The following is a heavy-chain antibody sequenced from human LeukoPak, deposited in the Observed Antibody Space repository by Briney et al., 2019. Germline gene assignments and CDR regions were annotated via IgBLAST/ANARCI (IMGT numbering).Heavy chain of an antibody. CDR3: ARGTYRRYYYDSSGYYYFDY. CDR1: GFTFSSYW. Sequence: GGSLRLSCAASGFTFSSYWMSWVRQAPGKGLEWAADIKQDGSEKYYVDSVKGRFTISRDNAKNSLYLQMNSLRAEDTAVYYCARGTYRRYYYDSSGYYYFDYWGQGTLVTVSS. J-gene: IGHJ4*02. CDR2: IKQDGSEK. V-gene: IGHV3-7*05. D-gene: IGHD3-22*01.